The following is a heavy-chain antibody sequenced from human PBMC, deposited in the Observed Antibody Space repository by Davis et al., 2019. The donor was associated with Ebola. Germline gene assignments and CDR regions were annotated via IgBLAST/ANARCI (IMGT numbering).Heavy chain of an antibody. CDR1: GYTFTSYY. CDR3: ARGRITGTPNWFDP. D-gene: IGHD1-7*01. V-gene: IGHV7-4-1*02. Sequence: AASVKVSCKASGYTFTSYYMHWVRQAPGQGLEWMGWINTNTGNPTYAQGFTGRFVFSLDTSVSTAYLQISSLKAEDTAVYYCARGRITGTPNWFDPWGQGTLVTVSS. CDR2: INTNTGNP. J-gene: IGHJ5*02.